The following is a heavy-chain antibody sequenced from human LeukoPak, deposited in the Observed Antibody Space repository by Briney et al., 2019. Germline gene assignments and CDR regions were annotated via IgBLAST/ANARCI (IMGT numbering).Heavy chain of an antibody. CDR3: ARRIAVAGADYFDY. D-gene: IGHD6-19*01. Sequence: GGSLRLSCAASGFTFDDYAMHWARQAPGKGLEWVSGISWNSGSIGYADSVKGRFTISRDNAKNSLYLQMNSLRAEDTALCYCARRIAVAGADYFDYWGQGTLVTVSS. V-gene: IGHV3-9*01. CDR2: ISWNSGSI. CDR1: GFTFDDYA. J-gene: IGHJ4*02.